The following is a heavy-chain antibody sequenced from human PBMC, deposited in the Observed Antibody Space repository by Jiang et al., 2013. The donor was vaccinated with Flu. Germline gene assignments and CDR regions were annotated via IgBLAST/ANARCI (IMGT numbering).Heavy chain of an antibody. V-gene: IGHV6-1*01. D-gene: IGHD6-19*01. Sequence: QTLSLTCDISGDSVASNSAAWNWIRQSPSRGLEWLGRTYYRSKWFTEYAISVKSRIIINPDTSKNQLSLQLDSVTPEDTAVYYCARDPIPVAGWYFDLWGRGTLVTVSS. CDR3: ARDPIPVAGWYFDL. J-gene: IGHJ2*01. CDR1: GDSVASNSAA. CDR2: TYYRSKWFT.